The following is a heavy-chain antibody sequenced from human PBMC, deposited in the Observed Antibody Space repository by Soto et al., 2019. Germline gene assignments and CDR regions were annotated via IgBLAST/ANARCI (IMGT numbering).Heavy chain of an antibody. V-gene: IGHV4-34*01. Sequence: LSLTCAVYGGSFSGYYWSWIRQPPGKGLEWIAEINHSGSTNYNPSLKSRVTISVDTSKNQFSLKLSSVTAADTAVYYCAGGRGITIFGGRYFDLWGRGTLVTVSS. J-gene: IGHJ2*01. CDR2: INHSGST. CDR1: GGSFSGYY. D-gene: IGHD3-3*01. CDR3: AGGRGITIFGGRYFDL.